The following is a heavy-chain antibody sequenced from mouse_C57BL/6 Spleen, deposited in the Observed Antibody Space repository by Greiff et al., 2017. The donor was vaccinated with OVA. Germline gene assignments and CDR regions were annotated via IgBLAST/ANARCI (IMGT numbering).Heavy chain of an antibody. V-gene: IGHV5-4*01. CDR1: GFTFSSYA. D-gene: IGHD3-3*01. J-gene: IGHJ2*01. CDR3: ARGHGDGYFDY. Sequence: EVHLVESGGGLVKPGGSLKLSCAASGFTFSSYAMSWVRQTPEKRLEWVATISDGGSYTYYPDNVKGRFTISRDNAKNNLYLQMSHLKSEDTAMYYCARGHGDGYFDYWGQGTTLTVSS. CDR2: ISDGGSYT.